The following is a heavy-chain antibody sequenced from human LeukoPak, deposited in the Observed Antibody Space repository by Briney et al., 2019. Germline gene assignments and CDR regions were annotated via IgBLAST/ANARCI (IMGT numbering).Heavy chain of an antibody. V-gene: IGHV3-7*04. J-gene: IGHJ4*02. CDR1: GFTLSSYW. CDR2: IKFGGSEK. D-gene: IGHD6-13*01. CDR3: ARGIAPAGLFFDY. Sequence: GGSLRLSCAASGFTLSSYWMSWVRQAPGKGLEWVAIIKFGGSEKDYVDSVRGRFTIPRDNAKNSLYPQMNSLRAEDTAVYYCARGIAPAGLFFDYWGQGTLVTVSS.